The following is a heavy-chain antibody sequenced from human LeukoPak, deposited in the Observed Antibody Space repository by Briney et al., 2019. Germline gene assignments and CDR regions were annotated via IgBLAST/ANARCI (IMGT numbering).Heavy chain of an antibody. CDR2: IWYDGSYK. V-gene: IGHV3-33*06. J-gene: IGHJ4*02. CDR3: AKVVQYTASTGTGLDY. D-gene: IGHD6-13*01. CDR1: GFTFSNYG. Sequence: GGPLRLSCAASGFTFSNYGMHWVRQAPGKGLDWVAVIWYDGSYKYYADSVKGRFTISRDNSKNTLYLQMNSLRAEDTAVYYCAKVVQYTASTGTGLDYWGQGTLVTVSS.